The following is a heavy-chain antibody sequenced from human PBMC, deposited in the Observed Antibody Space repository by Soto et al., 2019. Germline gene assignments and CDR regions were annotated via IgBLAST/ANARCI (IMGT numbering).Heavy chain of an antibody. J-gene: IGHJ4*02. CDR1: GGSISSGGYY. D-gene: IGHD1-1*01. CDR2: IYYSGST. CDR3: ARLPGTTGTAYFDY. V-gene: IGHV4-31*03. Sequence: PSETLSLTCTVSGGSISSGGYYWSWIRQHPGKGLEWIGYIYYSGSTYYNPSLKSRVTISVDTSKNQFSLKLSSVTAADTAVYYCARLPGTTGTAYFDYWGQGTLVTVSS.